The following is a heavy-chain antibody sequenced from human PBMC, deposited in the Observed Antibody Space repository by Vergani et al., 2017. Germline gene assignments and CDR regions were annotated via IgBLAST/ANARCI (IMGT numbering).Heavy chain of an antibody. CDR3: ARIRYYYGSSAFDI. D-gene: IGHD3-10*01. V-gene: IGHV2-70*01. J-gene: IGHJ3*02. CDR1: GFSLSTSGMC. CDR2: LDWDDDT. Sequence: QVTLRESGPALVKPTQTLTLTCPFSGFSLSTSGMCVSWIRPPPGKALEWLALLDWDDDTYYSTSLKTRLTISKDTSKNQVVLTMTNMDPVDTATYYCARIRYYYGSSAFDIWGQGTMVTVSS.